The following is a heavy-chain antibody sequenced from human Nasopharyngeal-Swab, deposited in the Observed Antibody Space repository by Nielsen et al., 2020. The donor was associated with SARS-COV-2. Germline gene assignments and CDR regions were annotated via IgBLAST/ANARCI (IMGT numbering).Heavy chain of an antibody. Sequence: GSLRLSCAVYGGSFSGYYWSWIRQPPGKGLEWIGEINHSGSTNYNPSLKSRVTISVDTSKNQFSLKLSSVTAADTAVYYCARGPGLWFGELLPYYYYGMDVWGQGTTVTVSS. J-gene: IGHJ6*02. D-gene: IGHD3-10*01. CDR2: INHSGST. CDR1: GGSFSGYY. V-gene: IGHV4-34*01. CDR3: ARGPGLWFGELLPYYYYGMDV.